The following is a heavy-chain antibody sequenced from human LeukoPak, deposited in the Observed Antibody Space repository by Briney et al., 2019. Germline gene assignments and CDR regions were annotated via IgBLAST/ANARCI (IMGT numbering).Heavy chain of an antibody. J-gene: IGHJ4*02. CDR3: ARTSSWTDY. CDR1: GGSFSGYY. D-gene: IGHD6-13*01. Sequence: PSGTLSLTCAVYGGSFSGYYWSWIRQPLGKGLEWIGEINHSGSTNYNPSLKSRVTISVDTSKNQFSLKLSSVTAADTAVYYCARTSSWTDYWGQGTLVTVSS. CDR2: INHSGST. V-gene: IGHV4-34*01.